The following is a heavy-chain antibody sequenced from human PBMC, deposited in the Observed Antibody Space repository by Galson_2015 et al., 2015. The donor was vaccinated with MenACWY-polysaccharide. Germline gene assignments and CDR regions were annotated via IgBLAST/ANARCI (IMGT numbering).Heavy chain of an antibody. CDR1: GFTLGSYG. CDR3: AKVGSLGIGYYYHYMDV. J-gene: IGHJ6*03. Sequence: SLRLSCAGSGFTLGSYGMHWLRQAPGKGLEWVAVISYDGSNRDYTDSVRGQFTISRDTSKNTLYLDMNSLRPEDTAVYHCAKVGSLGIGYYYHYMDVWGKGTMVTVSS. D-gene: IGHD7-27*01. V-gene: IGHV3-30*18. CDR2: ISYDGSNR.